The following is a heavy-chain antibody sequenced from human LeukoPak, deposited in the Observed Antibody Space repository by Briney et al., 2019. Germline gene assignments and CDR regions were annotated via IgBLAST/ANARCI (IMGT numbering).Heavy chain of an antibody. Sequence: GESLKISCTASGYSFTNYWIGWVRQMPGKGLEWVGIINPTDSDTRYSPSFQGQVTTSADKSISTAYLQWSSLKASDTAMYYCARPAGYSGYDWGEYYFDYWGQGTLVTVSS. CDR2: INPTDSDT. CDR3: ARPAGYSGYDWGEYYFDY. V-gene: IGHV5-51*01. D-gene: IGHD5-12*01. J-gene: IGHJ4*02. CDR1: GYSFTNYW.